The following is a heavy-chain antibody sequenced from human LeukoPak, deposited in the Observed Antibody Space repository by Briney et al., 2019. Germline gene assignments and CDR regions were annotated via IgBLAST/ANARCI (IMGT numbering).Heavy chain of an antibody. J-gene: IGHJ4*02. Sequence: VASVKVSCKASGGSFSSYAISWLRQAPGQGLDWMGEIIPIRGTANYAQKLQGRVTITADESTTTAYMELSSLRSEDTAVYYCARDRVDILVNPPAIPYYFDYWGQGTLVTVSS. V-gene: IGHV1-69*13. CDR3: ARDRVDILVNPPAIPYYFDY. CDR2: IIPIRGTA. D-gene: IGHD2-21*02. CDR1: GGSFSSYA.